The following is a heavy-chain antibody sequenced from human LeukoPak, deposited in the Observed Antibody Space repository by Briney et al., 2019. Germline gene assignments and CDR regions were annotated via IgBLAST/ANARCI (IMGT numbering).Heavy chain of an antibody. Sequence: GGSLRLACATAGFTFSDDHMSWIRHAPGEGREWVSYTSERGDSKFYTDSVKGRFTISRDNGKKSMYLQMNSLRAEDTAVYYCARRTYSNYLFDYWGQGTLVTVSS. D-gene: IGHD4-11*01. CDR3: ARRTYSNYLFDY. J-gene: IGHJ4*02. CDR2: TSERGDSK. CDR1: GFTFSDDH. V-gene: IGHV3-11*01.